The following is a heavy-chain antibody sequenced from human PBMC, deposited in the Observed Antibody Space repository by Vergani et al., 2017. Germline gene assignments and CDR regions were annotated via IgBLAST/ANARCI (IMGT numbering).Heavy chain of an antibody. Sequence: QVQLVQSGSELKKPGASVKVSCKASGYTFTSYAMNWVRQAPGQGLEFMGWINTNSGNPTYAPGFTGRFVFSLDTSVSTAYLQISGLKAEDSAVYYCARGRXWRLTEYLYGMDVWGQGTTVTVSS. D-gene: IGHD2/OR15-2a*01. V-gene: IGHV7-4-1*02. J-gene: IGHJ6*02. CDR3: ARGRXWRLTEYLYGMDV. CDR2: INTNSGNP. CDR1: GYTFTSYA.